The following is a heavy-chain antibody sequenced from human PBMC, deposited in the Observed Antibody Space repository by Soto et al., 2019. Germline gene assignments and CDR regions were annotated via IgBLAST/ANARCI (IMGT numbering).Heavy chain of an antibody. CDR3: VSKLGSCTGGSCNWYFDL. V-gene: IGHV4-34*01. Sequence: QVQLQQWGAGLLKPSETLSLTCAVYGGSFSGFYWSSIRQPPGKGLEWIGEINHSGSTNYNPSLKSRVTISADTSKNQFSLQLSSVTAADTAVYYCVSKLGSCTGGSCNWYFDLWGRGTLVTVSS. CDR1: GGSFSGFY. D-gene: IGHD2-15*01. J-gene: IGHJ2*01. CDR2: INHSGST.